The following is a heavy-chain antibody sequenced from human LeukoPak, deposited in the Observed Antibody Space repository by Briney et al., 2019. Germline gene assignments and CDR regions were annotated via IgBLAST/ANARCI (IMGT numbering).Heavy chain of an antibody. J-gene: IGHJ4*02. CDR3: ARGGMVPD. CDR2: ISSSCITI. V-gene: IGHV3-48*03. D-gene: IGHD4/OR15-4a*01. CDR1: GFTFSSYE. Sequence: GGSLRLSCAASGFTFSSYEMKWDRQAPGKGLEWVSYISSSCITIYFADSVKGPFTISRDNAKNSLYLQMNSLRAEDTAVYYCARGGMVPDWGQGTLVTVSS.